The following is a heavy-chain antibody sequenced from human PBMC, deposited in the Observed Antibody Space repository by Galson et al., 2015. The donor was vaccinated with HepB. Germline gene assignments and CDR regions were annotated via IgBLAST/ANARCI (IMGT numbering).Heavy chain of an antibody. Sequence: SVKVSCKASGYTFTSYDINWVRQATGQGLEWMGWMNPNSGNTGYAQKFQGRVTMTRNTSISTAYMELSSLRSEDTAVYYCAREGYDFWSGYYSSNWFDPWGQGTLVTVSS. D-gene: IGHD3-3*01. J-gene: IGHJ5*02. V-gene: IGHV1-8*01. CDR3: AREGYDFWSGYYSSNWFDP. CDR1: GYTFTSYD. CDR2: MNPNSGNT.